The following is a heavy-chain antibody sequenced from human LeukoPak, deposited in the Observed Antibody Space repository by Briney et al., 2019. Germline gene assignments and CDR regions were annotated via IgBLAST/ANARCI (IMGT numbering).Heavy chain of an antibody. Sequence: GGSLRLSCAASGFTFSSYCMSWVRQAPGKGLEWVSSISSSSSYIYCADSVKGRFTISRDNAKNSLYLQMNSLRAEETAVYYCARDQGFLWFGESPAAGYGMDVWGQGTTVTVSS. CDR2: ISSSSSYI. J-gene: IGHJ6*02. CDR3: ARDQGFLWFGESPAAGYGMDV. CDR1: GFTFSSYC. D-gene: IGHD3-10*01. V-gene: IGHV3-21*01.